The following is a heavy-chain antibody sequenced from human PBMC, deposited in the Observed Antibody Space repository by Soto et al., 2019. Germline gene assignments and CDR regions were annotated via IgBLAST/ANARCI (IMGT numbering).Heavy chain of an antibody. CDR3: ARVHRSTVTTLDYFDY. D-gene: IGHD4-17*01. V-gene: IGHV4-31*03. Sequence: QVQLQESGPGLVKPSQTLSLTCTVSGGSISSGGYYWSWIRQHPGKGLEWIGYIYYSGSTYYNPSLKSRVTISVDTSKNQFSLKLSSVTAADTAVYYCARVHRSTVTTLDYFDYWGQGTLVTVSS. CDR2: IYYSGST. CDR1: GGSISSGGYY. J-gene: IGHJ4*02.